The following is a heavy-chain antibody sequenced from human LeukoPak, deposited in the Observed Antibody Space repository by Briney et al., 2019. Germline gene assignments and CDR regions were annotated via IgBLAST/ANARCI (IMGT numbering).Heavy chain of an antibody. CDR2: IIPIFGTA. V-gene: IGHV1-69*13. CDR1: GGTFSSYA. J-gene: IGHJ6*02. D-gene: IGHD4-23*01. CDR3: ARYALTTVVHYNYCYGMDV. Sequence: SVTVSCTASGGTFSSYAISWVRQAPGQGLEWMGGIIPIFGTANYAQKFQGRVTITADESTSTAYMELSSLRSEDTAVYYCARYALTTVVHYNYCYGMDVWGQGTTVTVSS.